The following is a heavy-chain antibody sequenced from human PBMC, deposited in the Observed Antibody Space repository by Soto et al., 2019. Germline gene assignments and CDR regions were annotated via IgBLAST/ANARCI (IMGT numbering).Heavy chain of an antibody. CDR3: ARRPSYYDIFRQDGWFDP. J-gene: IGHJ5*02. Sequence: PSETLSLTCTVSGGSVSSGSYYWSWIRQPPGKGLEWIGYIYYSGSTNYNPSLKSRVTISVDTSKNQFSLKLSSVTAADTAVYYCARRPSYYDIFRQDGWFDPWGQGTLVTVSS. V-gene: IGHV4-61*01. CDR2: IYYSGST. CDR1: GGSVSSGSYY. D-gene: IGHD3-9*01.